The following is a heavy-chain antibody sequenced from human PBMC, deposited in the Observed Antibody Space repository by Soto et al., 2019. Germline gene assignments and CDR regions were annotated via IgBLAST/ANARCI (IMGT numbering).Heavy chain of an antibody. CDR2: INDSGGST. J-gene: IGHJ4*02. Sequence: PGGSLRLSCAASGFTVNSNRMSWVRQAPGKGLEWVSAINDSGGSTYYADSVKGRFTISRDNSKNTPFLQMNSLRAEDTAVYYCAKKDDYGSGSSYWGQGTLVTVSS. CDR3: AKKDDYGSGSSY. V-gene: IGHV3-23*01. CDR1: GFTVNSNR. D-gene: IGHD3-10*01.